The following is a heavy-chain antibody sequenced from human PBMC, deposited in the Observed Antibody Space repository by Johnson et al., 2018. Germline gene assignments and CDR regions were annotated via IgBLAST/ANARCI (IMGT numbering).Heavy chain of an antibody. CDR3: ARSGRRAVSGTSFDI. CDR2: IYYSGST. Sequence: QVQLRESGPGLVKPSETLSLMCTVSGVSITSYYWSWIRQPPGKGLEWIGYIYYSGSTNYNPSLKSRVTISVDTSKTQFSLKLRSVSAADTAIYYLARSGRRAVSGTSFDIWGQGTMVTVSS. J-gene: IGHJ3*02. V-gene: IGHV4-59*01. CDR1: GVSITSYY. D-gene: IGHD6-19*01.